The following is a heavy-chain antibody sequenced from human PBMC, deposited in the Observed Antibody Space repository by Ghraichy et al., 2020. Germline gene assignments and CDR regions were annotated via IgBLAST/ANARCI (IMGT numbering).Heavy chain of an antibody. J-gene: IGHJ5*02. CDR1: GFTFSSYA. CDR2: ISGSGDNT. CDR3: AKDVTSNPYNWFDP. D-gene: IGHD4-11*01. V-gene: IGHV3-23*01. Sequence: LSLTCAASGFTFSSYALGWVRQAPGKGLEWVSAISGSGDNTYYADSVKGRFTISRDNSKNTLYLQMNSLRAEDTAVYYCAKDVTSNPYNWFDPWGQGTLVTVSS.